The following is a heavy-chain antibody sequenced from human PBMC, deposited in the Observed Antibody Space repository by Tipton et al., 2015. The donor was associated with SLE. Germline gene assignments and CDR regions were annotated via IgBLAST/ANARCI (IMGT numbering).Heavy chain of an antibody. J-gene: IGHJ3*02. CDR2: INYGGST. D-gene: IGHD2-15*01. V-gene: IGHV4-31*03. Sequence: TLSLTCTVSGGSIRSDDYYWTWIRQHPGKGLEWIGHINYGGSTYYKPSLKSRVTISVDTSKNQFSLKLSSVTAADTAVYYCARAEGSWDAFDIWGQGTMVTVSS. CDR1: GGSIRSDDYY. CDR3: ARAEGSWDAFDI.